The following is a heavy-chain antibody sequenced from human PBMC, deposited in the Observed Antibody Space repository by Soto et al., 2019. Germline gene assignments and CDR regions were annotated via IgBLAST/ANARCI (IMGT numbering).Heavy chain of an antibody. Sequence: QVPLQESGPGLVKPSQTLSLTCTVSGGSISSGDYYWSWIRQPPGKGLERIGYIYYRGSTYYNPSLNIQVNISVDPSTFHFSIHPSSVTAADTAVYYGARDGRGYIQTVDRMDVWGQGTTATVS. CDR1: GGSISSGDYY. J-gene: IGHJ6*02. CDR3: ARDGRGYIQTVDRMDV. CDR2: IYYRGST. D-gene: IGHD4-4*01. V-gene: IGHV4-30-4*01.